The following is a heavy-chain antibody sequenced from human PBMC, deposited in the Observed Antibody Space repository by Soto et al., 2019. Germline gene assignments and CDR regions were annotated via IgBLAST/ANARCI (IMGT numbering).Heavy chain of an antibody. CDR2: IYYSGST. D-gene: IGHD3-22*01. Sequence: SETLSLTCTVSGGSISSYYWGWIRQPPGKGLEWIGYIYYSGSTNYNPSLKSRVTISVDTSKNQFSLKLSSVTAADTAVYYCARDTYYYDSSGYYYMGGFDYWGQGTLVTVSS. V-gene: IGHV4-59*01. J-gene: IGHJ4*02. CDR1: GGSISSYY. CDR3: ARDTYYYDSSGYYYMGGFDY.